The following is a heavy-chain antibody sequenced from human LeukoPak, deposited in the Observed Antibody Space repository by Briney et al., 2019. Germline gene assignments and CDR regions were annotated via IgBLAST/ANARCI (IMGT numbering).Heavy chain of an antibody. Sequence: GGSLRLSCAASGFTFSSYWMSWVRQAPGKGLEWVSAISTSGGSTYYADSVKGRFTISRDNSKNTLSLQMNSLRAEDTAVYYCAKWGTVTTPDYWGQGTLVTVSS. V-gene: IGHV3-23*01. J-gene: IGHJ4*02. CDR3: AKWGTVTTPDY. CDR1: GFTFSSYW. D-gene: IGHD4-17*01. CDR2: ISTSGGST.